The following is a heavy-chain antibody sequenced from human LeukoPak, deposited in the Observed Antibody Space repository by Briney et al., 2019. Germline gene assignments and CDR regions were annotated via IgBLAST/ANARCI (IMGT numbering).Heavy chain of an antibody. CDR2: IYWNDDK. V-gene: IGHV2-5*01. Sequence: GSGPTLVKPTQTLTLTCTFSGFSLSTRRVGVGWIRQPPGKALEWLALIYWNDDKRYSPSLKSRLTITKDTSKNQVVLSMTNMDPVDTATYYCAHRSSGWPYDYWGQGTLVTVSS. CDR3: AHRSSGWPYDY. J-gene: IGHJ4*02. CDR1: GFSLSTRRVG. D-gene: IGHD6-19*01.